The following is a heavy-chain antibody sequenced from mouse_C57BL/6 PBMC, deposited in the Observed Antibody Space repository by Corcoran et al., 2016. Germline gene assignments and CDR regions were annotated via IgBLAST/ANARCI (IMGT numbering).Heavy chain of an antibody. CDR3: ARDAGYYSAMDY. V-gene: IGHV3-6*01. CDR2: ISYDGSN. CDR1: GYSITSGYY. J-gene: IGHJ4*01. Sequence: DVQLQESGPGLVKPSQSLSLTCSVTGYSITSGYYWNWIRQFPGNKLEWMGYISYDGSNNYNPSLKNRISITRDTSKNQFFLKLNSVTTEDTATYYCARDAGYYSAMDYWGQGTSVTVSS. D-gene: IGHD2-2*01.